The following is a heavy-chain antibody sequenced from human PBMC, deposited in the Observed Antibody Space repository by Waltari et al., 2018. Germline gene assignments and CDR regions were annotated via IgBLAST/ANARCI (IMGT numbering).Heavy chain of an antibody. D-gene: IGHD6-6*01. CDR2: INDNSGSN. J-gene: IGHJ4*02. Sequence: EVQLLESGGGLVQPGGSLRLSCTASRFTFRDYAMSWVRQAPGKGLGRGSAINDNSGSNYYAASVKGRFTISRDNSKNTLYLQMDSLRADDTAVYYCAKDMTRYSSSSDFDQWGQGTLVTVSS. CDR3: AKDMTRYSSSSDFDQ. CDR1: RFTFRDYA. V-gene: IGHV3-23*01.